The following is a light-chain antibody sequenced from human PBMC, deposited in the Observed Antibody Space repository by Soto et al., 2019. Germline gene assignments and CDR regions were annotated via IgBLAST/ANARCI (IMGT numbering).Light chain of an antibody. Sequence: DIQMTQSPSSLSASVGDRVTITCRASQGITNNLVWYQQKPGKVPKVLIYAASTLQPGVPSRFSGSRSGTDFTLANSSPQPEDVATYCCQKYNSAPFTFGPGTTVDI. CDR2: AAS. CDR1: QGITNN. V-gene: IGKV1-27*01. CDR3: QKYNSAPFT. J-gene: IGKJ3*01.